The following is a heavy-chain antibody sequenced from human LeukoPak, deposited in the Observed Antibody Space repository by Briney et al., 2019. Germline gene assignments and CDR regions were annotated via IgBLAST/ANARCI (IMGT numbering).Heavy chain of an antibody. V-gene: IGHV3-53*01. J-gene: IGHJ4*02. D-gene: IGHD3-3*01. CDR1: GFTVSSNY. Sequence: PGGSLRLSCAASGFTVSSNYMSWVRQAPGKGLEWVSVIYSGGSTYYADSVKGRFTISGDNSKNTLYLQMNSLRAEDTAVYYCARANNDFWSGYDYWGQGTLVTVSS. CDR2: IYSGGST. CDR3: ARANNDFWSGYDY.